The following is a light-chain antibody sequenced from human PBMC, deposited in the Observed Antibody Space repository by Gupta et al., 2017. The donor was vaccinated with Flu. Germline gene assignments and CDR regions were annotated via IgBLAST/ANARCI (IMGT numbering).Light chain of an antibody. CDR3: QFTRT. Sequence: EIVLTQSPGPLSLSPGERATLPCRARQSISSSYLAWYQQKSGQAPRLLIYVASSRAPGIPDRFSGSGSGTDFTLTISRLEPEDFAGYALQFTRTFGQGTKVEIK. CDR2: VAS. V-gene: IGKV3-20*01. J-gene: IGKJ1*01. CDR1: QSISSSY.